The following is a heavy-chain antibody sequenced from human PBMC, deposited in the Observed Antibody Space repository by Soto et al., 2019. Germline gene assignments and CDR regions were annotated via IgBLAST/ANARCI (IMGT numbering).Heavy chain of an antibody. V-gene: IGHV4-39*07. CDR3: ARGIMGVSSGRFYYFDY. J-gene: IGHJ4*02. D-gene: IGHD1-26*01. CDR1: GGSISSSTYY. Sequence: SETLSLTCTVSGGSISSSTYYWSWMRQPQGKGQEWIASIYYSARTNYNPSLKSRVTISVDTSKNQFSLKLSSVTAADTAVYYCARGIMGVSSGRFYYFDYWGQGTLVTVSS. CDR2: IYYSART.